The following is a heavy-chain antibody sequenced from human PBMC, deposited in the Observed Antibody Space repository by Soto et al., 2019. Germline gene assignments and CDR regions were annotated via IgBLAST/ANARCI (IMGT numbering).Heavy chain of an antibody. CDR3: ASLIFGVVIAYFDY. J-gene: IGHJ4*02. D-gene: IGHD3-3*01. CDR1: GGSISSSNW. V-gene: IGHV4-4*02. CDR2: IYHSGST. Sequence: QVQLQESGPGLVKPSGTLSLTCAVSGGSISSSNWWSWVRQPPGKGLEWIGEIYHSGSTNYNPSLKSRVTISVDKSKNQFSLKLSSVPAADTAVYYCASLIFGVVIAYFDYWGQGTLVTVSS.